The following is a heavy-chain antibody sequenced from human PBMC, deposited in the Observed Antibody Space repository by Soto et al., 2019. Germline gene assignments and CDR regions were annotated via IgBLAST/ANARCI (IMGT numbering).Heavy chain of an antibody. J-gene: IGHJ4*02. CDR1: GGSISSSRYY. V-gene: IGHV4-39*01. Sequence: PSETLSLTCIVSGGSISSSRYYWGWIRQPPGKGLEWIGTIYYTGSTYYNPSLKSRVTISVDTSKNQFSLKLTSVTAADTAVYYCASESRGYSYGRSVYFDYWGQGTLVTVSS. D-gene: IGHD5-18*01. CDR3: ASESRGYSYGRSVYFDY. CDR2: IYYTGST.